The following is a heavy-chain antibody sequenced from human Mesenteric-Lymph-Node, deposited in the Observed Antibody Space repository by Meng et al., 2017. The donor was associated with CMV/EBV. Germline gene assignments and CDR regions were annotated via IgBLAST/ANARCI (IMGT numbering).Heavy chain of an antibody. CDR3: ARGGTVLHSNFAY. D-gene: IGHD4-11*01. V-gene: IGHV3-48*03. CDR1: GFTFSNYD. J-gene: IGHJ4*02. CDR2: ISSSGTTI. Sequence: GESLKISCAASGFTFSNYDVNWVRQAPGKGLEWVSYISSSGTTIYYADSVKGRFTISRDNAKNSLYLQMNSLKDEDTAIYYCARGGTVLHSNFAYWGQGTLVTVSS.